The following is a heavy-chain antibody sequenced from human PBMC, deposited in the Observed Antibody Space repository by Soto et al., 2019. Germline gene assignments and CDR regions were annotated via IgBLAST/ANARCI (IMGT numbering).Heavy chain of an antibody. J-gene: IGHJ3*02. D-gene: IGHD3-3*01. CDR3: AKGVGRITIFGVVIDDAFDI. CDR1: GFTFSSYG. Sequence: GGSLRLSCAASGFTFSSYGMHWVRQAPGKGLEWVAVISYDGSNKYYADSVKGRFTISRDNSKNTLYLQMNSLRAEDTAVYYCAKGVGRITIFGVVIDDAFDIWGQGTMVTVSS. CDR2: ISYDGSNK. V-gene: IGHV3-30*18.